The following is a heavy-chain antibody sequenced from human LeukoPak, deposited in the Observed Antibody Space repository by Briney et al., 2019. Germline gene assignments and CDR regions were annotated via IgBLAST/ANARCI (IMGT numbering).Heavy chain of an antibody. V-gene: IGHV7-4-1*02. CDR2: INTNTGNP. CDR1: GYTFTIYA. J-gene: IGHJ6*02. CDR3: ARVESEYQLPPFQYYGMDV. Sequence: ASVKVSCTASGYTFTIYAMNWVRQAPGQGLEWMGWINTNTGNPTYAQGFTGRFVFSLDTSVSTAYLQISSLKAEDTAVYYCARVESEYQLPPFQYYGMDVWGQGTTVTVSS. D-gene: IGHD2-2*01.